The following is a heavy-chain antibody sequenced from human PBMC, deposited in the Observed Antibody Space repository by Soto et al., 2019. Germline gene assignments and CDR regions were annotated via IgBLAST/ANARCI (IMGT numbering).Heavy chain of an antibody. CDR3: ARVGWEDDSSGSFDY. CDR1: GGSVSSGSYY. CDR2: IYYSGST. Sequence: QVQLQESGPGLVKPSETLSLTCTVSGGSVSSGSYYWSWIRQPPGKGLEWIGYIYYSGSTNYNPSFKSRVTRTVDTSNIQFSLKLSSVTAADTAVYYCARVGWEDDSSGSFDYWGQGTLVTVSS. J-gene: IGHJ4*02. D-gene: IGHD3-22*01. V-gene: IGHV4-61*01.